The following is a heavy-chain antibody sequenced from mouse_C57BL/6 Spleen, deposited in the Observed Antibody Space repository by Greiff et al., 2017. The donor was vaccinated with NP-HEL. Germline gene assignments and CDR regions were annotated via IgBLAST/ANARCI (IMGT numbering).Heavy chain of an antibody. D-gene: IGHD2-4*01. CDR3: ARDHSDYPFDY. J-gene: IGHJ2*01. CDR1: GFTFSSYA. V-gene: IGHV5-4*01. Sequence: DVKLVESGGGLVKPGGSLKLSCAASGFTFSSYAMSWVRQTPEKRLEWVATISDGGSYTYYPDNVKGRFTISRDNAKNNLYLQMSHLKSEDTAMYYCARDHSDYPFDYWGQGTTLTVSS. CDR2: ISDGGSYT.